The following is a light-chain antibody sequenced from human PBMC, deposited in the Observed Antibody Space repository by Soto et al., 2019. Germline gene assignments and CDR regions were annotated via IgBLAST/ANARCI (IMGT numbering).Light chain of an antibody. CDR1: SSDVGVYNY. CDR2: DVS. J-gene: IGLJ1*01. V-gene: IGLV2-11*01. Sequence: QSLLNPPGSVSGSPGQSFTISCTGTSSDVGVYNYVSWYQQYPGKAPKIMIYDVSKRPSGVPDRFSGSKSANTASLTISGLQAEDEADYYCCSYAGTYTVVFGIGTKVTAL. CDR3: CSYAGTYTVV.